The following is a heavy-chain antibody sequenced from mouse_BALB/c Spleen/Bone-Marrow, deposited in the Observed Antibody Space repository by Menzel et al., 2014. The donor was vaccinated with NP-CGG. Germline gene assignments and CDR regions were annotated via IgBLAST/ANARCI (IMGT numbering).Heavy chain of an antibody. V-gene: IGHV5-12-1*01. CDR2: ISSGGGST. CDR1: GFAFSSYD. CDR3: ARQGYGYVDFDV. J-gene: IGHJ1*01. D-gene: IGHD1-2*01. Sequence: EVQVVESGGGLVKPGGSLKLSCAASGFAFSSYDMSWVRQTPEKRLEWVAYISSGGGSTYYPDTVKSRFTISRDNAKNTLYLQMSSLKSEDTAMYYCARQGYGYVDFDVWGAGTTVTVSS.